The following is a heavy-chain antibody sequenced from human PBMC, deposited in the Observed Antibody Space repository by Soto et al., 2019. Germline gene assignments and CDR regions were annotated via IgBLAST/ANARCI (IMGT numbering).Heavy chain of an antibody. J-gene: IGHJ6*02. CDR2: ISGSGGST. CDR1: GFTFSSYA. D-gene: IGHD6-6*01. Sequence: GGSLRLSCAASGFTFSSYAMSWVRQAPGKGLEWVSAISGSGGSTYYADSVKGRFTISRDNSKSTLYLQMNSLRAEDTAVYYCAKDKVWQLAHGGYYGMDVWGQGTTVTVS. V-gene: IGHV3-23*01. CDR3: AKDKVWQLAHGGYYGMDV.